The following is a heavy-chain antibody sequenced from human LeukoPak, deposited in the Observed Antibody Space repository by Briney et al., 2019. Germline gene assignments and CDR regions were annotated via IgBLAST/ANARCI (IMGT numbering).Heavy chain of an antibody. Sequence: GGSLRLSCAASGFTFSSYAISWVRQAPGNGLEWVSAISGSGGSTYYADSVKGRFTISRAHSKTTPYLQMDSLRAEDTAVYYCAKDPTSLAVAGNYWGQGTLVTVSS. CDR3: AKDPTSLAVAGNY. J-gene: IGHJ4*02. V-gene: IGHV3-23*01. D-gene: IGHD6-19*01. CDR2: ISGSGGST. CDR1: GFTFSSYA.